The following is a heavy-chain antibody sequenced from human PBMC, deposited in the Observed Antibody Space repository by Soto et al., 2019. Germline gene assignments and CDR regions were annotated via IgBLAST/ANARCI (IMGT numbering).Heavy chain of an antibody. D-gene: IGHD6-19*01. CDR3: ARDHLGIAAGDFDL. J-gene: IGHJ4*02. CDR2: ISSGRPDI. CDR1: GFSFDTYN. V-gene: IGHV3-21*01. Sequence: GGSLRLSCAASGFSFDTYNMNWVRQAPGKGLEWVSSISSGRPDIFYADSVRGRFTISRDDAKKSLFLQMNSLRADDTAVYYCARDHLGIAAGDFDLWGQGTLVTVSS.